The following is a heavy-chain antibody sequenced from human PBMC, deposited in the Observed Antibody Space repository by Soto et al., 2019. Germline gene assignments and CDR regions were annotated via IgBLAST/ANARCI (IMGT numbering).Heavy chain of an antibody. J-gene: IGHJ6*01. Sequence: GLEWMGGIIPIFGTANYAQKFQGRVTITADESTSTAYMELSSLRSEDTAVYYCGLVESGSYSYYYHGMAVWGNGTTVTV. V-gene: IGHV1-69*01. CDR2: IIPIFGTA. D-gene: IGHD1-26*01. CDR3: GLVESGSYSYYYHGMAV.